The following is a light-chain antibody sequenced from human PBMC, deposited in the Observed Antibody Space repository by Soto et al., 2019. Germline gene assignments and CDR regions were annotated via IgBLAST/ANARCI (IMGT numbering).Light chain of an antibody. J-gene: IGKJ1*01. CDR1: QSLSTN. V-gene: IGKV3-15*01. Sequence: EIVMTQSPATLSGSPVGLASLSFMASQSLSTNLAWYQQKPGQAPRLLIYGASTRATGIPARFSGSGSGTEFTLTISSLQSEDFAIYYCQQYNIWPPWTFGQGTKVDIK. CDR3: QQYNIWPPWT. CDR2: GAS.